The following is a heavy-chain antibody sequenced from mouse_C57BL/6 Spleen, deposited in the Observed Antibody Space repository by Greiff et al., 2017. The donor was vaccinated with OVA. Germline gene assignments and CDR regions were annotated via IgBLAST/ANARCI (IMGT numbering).Heavy chain of an antibody. CDR2: IYPRSGNT. CDR3: ARYYSNGAMDY. Sequence: QVHVKQSGAELARPGASVKLSCKASGYTFTSYGISWVKQRTGQGLEWIGEIYPRSGNTYYNEKFKGKATLTADKSSSTAYMELRSLTSEDSAVYFCARYYSNGAMDYWGQGTSVTVSS. V-gene: IGHV1-81*01. J-gene: IGHJ4*01. CDR1: GYTFTSYG. D-gene: IGHD2-5*01.